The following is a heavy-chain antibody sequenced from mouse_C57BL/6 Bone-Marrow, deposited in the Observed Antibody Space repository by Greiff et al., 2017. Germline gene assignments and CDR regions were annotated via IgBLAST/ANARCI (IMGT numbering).Heavy chain of an antibody. D-gene: IGHD1-1*01. CDR2: IDPEDGDT. V-gene: IGHV14-2*01. Sequence: EVQLQQSGAELVKPGASVKLSCTASGFNIKDYYMHWVKQRTEQGLEWIGRIDPEDGDTKYAPKFQGKATITAATSSNTAYLQLSSLTSEDTAFYYVTTRSSYCAIDYWGQGTSVTVSS. CDR1: GFNIKDYY. CDR3: TTRSSYCAIDY. J-gene: IGHJ4*01.